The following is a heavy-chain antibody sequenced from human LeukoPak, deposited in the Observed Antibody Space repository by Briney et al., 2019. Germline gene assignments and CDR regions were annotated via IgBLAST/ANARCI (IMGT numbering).Heavy chain of an antibody. CDR2: ISSSGHTI. Sequence: GGSLRLSCAASGFTFSTFSMNWVRQAPGKGLEWVSYISSSGHTIYYADSVKGRFTISRVNAKNSLYLQMNSLRAEDTAVYYCAREGKLELPPYYYYYMDVWGKGTTVTVSS. V-gene: IGHV3-48*01. D-gene: IGHD1-7*01. CDR1: GFTFSTFS. J-gene: IGHJ6*03. CDR3: AREGKLELPPYYYYYMDV.